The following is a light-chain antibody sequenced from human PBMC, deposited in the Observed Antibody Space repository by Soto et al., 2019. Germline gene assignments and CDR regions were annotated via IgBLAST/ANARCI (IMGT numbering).Light chain of an antibody. V-gene: IGLV2-23*02. CDR1: SSDVGNYNF. CDR3: CSCAGGSANWV. CDR2: EVS. J-gene: IGLJ3*02. Sequence: QSALTQPASVSGSPGQSITISCTGTSSDVGNYNFVSWYQQHPGKAPKFMIYEVSKRPSGVSNRFSGSRSGNTASLTISGPQAEDEADYYCCSCAGGSANWVFGGGTQLTVL.